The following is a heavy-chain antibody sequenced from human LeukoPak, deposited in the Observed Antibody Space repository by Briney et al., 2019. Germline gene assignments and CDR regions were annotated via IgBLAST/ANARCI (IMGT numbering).Heavy chain of an antibody. CDR3: ASLPRCSSTSCTVGYSYYGMDV. V-gene: IGHV4-34*01. Sequence: SETLSLTCAVHGGSFSGYWSWIRQPPGKGLEWIGEINHSGSTNYNPSLKSRLTISGDTSKNQFSLKLSSVTAADTAVYYCASLPRCSSTSCTVGYSYYGMDVWGQGTTVTVSS. D-gene: IGHD2-2*01. J-gene: IGHJ6*02. CDR1: GGSFSGY. CDR2: INHSGST.